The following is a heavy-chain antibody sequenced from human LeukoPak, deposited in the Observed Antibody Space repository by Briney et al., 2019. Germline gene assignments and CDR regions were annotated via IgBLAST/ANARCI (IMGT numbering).Heavy chain of an antibody. J-gene: IGHJ5*02. CDR3: ARDPPAVRTNTYA. Sequence: PGGSLRLSCAASGFTVSNYYMNWVRQAPGKGPEWVSLIYSGGDTHYADSVKGRFTISRDSSKNTLYLQMNSLRAEDTAVYYCARDPPAVRTNTYAWGQGTLVTVSS. CDR2: IYSGGDT. CDR1: GFTVSNYY. D-gene: IGHD4/OR15-4a*01. V-gene: IGHV3-66*01.